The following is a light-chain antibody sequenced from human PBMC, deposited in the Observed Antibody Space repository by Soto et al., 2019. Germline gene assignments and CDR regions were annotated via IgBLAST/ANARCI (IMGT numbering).Light chain of an antibody. Sequence: EILLTQYPGTLSLSPGERATLSCRASQSVSSRYLAWYQQKPGQAPRLLIYGASSRATGIPERLSGSGYGTDLTITISSMQYEDFAVYYCQQYNNWTRTFGQGTKVDIK. CDR1: QSVSSRY. CDR2: GAS. J-gene: IGKJ1*01. V-gene: IGKV3-20*01. CDR3: QQYNNWTRT.